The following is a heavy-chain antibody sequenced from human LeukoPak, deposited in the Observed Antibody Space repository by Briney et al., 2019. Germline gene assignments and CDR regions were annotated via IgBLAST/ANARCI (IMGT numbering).Heavy chain of an antibody. Sequence: GGSLRLSCAASGFTFSSYSMNWVRQAPGKGLEWVSYISSSSSTIYYADSVKGRFTISRDNAKNSLYLQMNSLRDEDTAVYYCARDDFLFRGYSSSWYGNCSDPGGQGTLVTVS. CDR2: ISSSSSTI. J-gene: IGHJ5*02. CDR3: ARDDFLFRGYSSSWYGNCSDP. CDR1: GFTFSSYS. D-gene: IGHD6-13*01. V-gene: IGHV3-48*02.